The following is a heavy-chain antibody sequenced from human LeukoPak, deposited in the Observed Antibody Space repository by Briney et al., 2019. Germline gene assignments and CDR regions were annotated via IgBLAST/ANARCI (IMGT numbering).Heavy chain of an antibody. CDR2: VYYSGST. CDR3: ARDLEGRYCSGGNCYSKGLYFDY. V-gene: IGHV4-61*01. Sequence: SETLSLTCTVSGGSLSSTSYYWSWIRQPPGKGLEWIGYVYYSGSTNYNPSLNSRDTISIDTSKNQFSLKRSSVTAADTAVYYCARDLEGRYCSGGNCYSKGLYFDYWGQGSLVTVSS. D-gene: IGHD2-15*01. J-gene: IGHJ4*02. CDR1: GGSLSSTSYY.